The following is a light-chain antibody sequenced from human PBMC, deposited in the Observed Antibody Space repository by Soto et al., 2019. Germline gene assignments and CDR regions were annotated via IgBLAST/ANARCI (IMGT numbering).Light chain of an antibody. CDR2: DAS. CDR3: QQFNSYPHV. Sequence: AIQLTQSPSSLSASVGDRVTITCRASQGISSALAWYQQKPGKAPKLLIYDASSLESGVPSRFSGSGSGTDFTLAISSLQPEDFATYYCQQFNSYPHVFGQGTRLEIK. J-gene: IGKJ5*01. CDR1: QGISSA. V-gene: IGKV1-13*02.